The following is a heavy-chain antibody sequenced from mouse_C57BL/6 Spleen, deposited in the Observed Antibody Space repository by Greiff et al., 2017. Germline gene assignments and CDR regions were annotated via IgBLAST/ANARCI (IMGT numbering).Heavy chain of an antibody. J-gene: IGHJ4*01. CDR3: ARGGAMDD. CDR1: GYTFTSYW. Sequence: QVQLQQPGAELVKPGASVKLSCKASGYTFTSYWMQWVKQRPGQGLEWIGEIDPSDSYTNYNQKFKGKATLTVDTPSSTAYMQLSSLTSEDSAGYYCARGGAMDDWGQGTSVTVSS. V-gene: IGHV1-50*01. CDR2: IDPSDSYT.